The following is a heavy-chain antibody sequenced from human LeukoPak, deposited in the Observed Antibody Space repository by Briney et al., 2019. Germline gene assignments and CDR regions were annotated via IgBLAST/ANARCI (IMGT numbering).Heavy chain of an antibody. V-gene: IGHV4-59*08. CDR3: ARYLPDGSNDY. CDR1: GGSISSYH. CDR2: IYYSGST. D-gene: IGHD5-24*01. J-gene: IGHJ4*02. Sequence: SETLSLTCTVSGGSISSYHWSWIRQPPGKGLEWIGYIYYSGSTNYNPSLKSRVTISVDTSKNQFSLKLSSVTAADSAVYYCARYLPDGSNDYWGQGTLVTVSS.